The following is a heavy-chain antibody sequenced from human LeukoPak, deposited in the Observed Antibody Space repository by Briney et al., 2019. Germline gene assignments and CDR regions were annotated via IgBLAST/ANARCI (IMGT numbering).Heavy chain of an antibody. CDR1: GGSISSYY. V-gene: IGHV4-4*07. CDR3: ARTYSSSSYWFDP. J-gene: IGHJ5*02. D-gene: IGHD6-6*01. CDR2: IYTSGST. Sequence: PSETLSLTCTVSGGSISSYYWSWIRQPAGKGLEWIGRIYTSGSTNYNPSLKSRVTISVDTSKNQFSLKLSSVAAADTAVYYCARTYSSSSYWFDPWGQGTLVTVSS.